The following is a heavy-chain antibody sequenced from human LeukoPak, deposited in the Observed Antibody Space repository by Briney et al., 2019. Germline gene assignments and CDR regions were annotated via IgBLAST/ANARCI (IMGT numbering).Heavy chain of an antibody. V-gene: IGHV4-38-2*02. D-gene: IGHD6-13*01. CDR2: IYHSGST. Sequence: SSETLSLTYTVSGYSISSGYYWGWIRQPPGKGLEWIGSIYHSGSTYYNPSLKSRVTISVDTSKNQFSLKLSSVTAADTAVYYCARDSRAAADYNWFDPWGQGTLVTVSS. CDR1: GYSISSGYY. CDR3: ARDSRAAADYNWFDP. J-gene: IGHJ5*02.